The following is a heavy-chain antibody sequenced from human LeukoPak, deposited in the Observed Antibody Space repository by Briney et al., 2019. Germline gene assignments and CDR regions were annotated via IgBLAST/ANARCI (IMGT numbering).Heavy chain of an antibody. V-gene: IGHV3-15*01. D-gene: IGHD6-13*01. Sequence: GGSLRLSCAVSGFTFSNAWMSWVRQAPGKGLEWVGRIKSKTDGGTTDHAAPVKGRFTISRDDSKNTLYLQMNSLKTDDTAVYYCTTGPPGQQLRLAYYYYYYMDVWGKGTTVTISS. J-gene: IGHJ6*03. CDR1: GFTFSNAW. CDR3: TTGPPGQQLRLAYYYYYYMDV. CDR2: IKSKTDGGTT.